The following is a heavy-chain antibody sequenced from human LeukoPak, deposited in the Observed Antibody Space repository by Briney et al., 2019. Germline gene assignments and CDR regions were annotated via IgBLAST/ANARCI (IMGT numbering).Heavy chain of an antibody. CDR2: IHYSGST. D-gene: IGHD6-19*01. V-gene: IGHV4-39*01. J-gene: IGHJ5*02. CDR3: ARPLASGWYFWFDP. Sequence: PSETLSLTCTVSGDSISSGSYSWGWIRQPPGKGLEWIGSIHYSGSTYYNPSLNSRVTISVDTPKNQFSLKLSSVTAADTAVYYCARPLASGWYFWFDPWGQGTLVTVSS. CDR1: GDSISSGSYS.